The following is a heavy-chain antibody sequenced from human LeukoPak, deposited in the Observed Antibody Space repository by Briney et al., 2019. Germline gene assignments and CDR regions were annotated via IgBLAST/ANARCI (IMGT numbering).Heavy chain of an antibody. CDR2: IYYSGST. Sequence: PSETLSLTCAVSGGSISSYYWSWIRQPPGKGLEWIGYIYYSGSTNYNPSLKSRVTISVDTSKNQFSLKLSSVTAADTAVYYCARDNSVEDTAWWFDPWGQGTPVTVSS. J-gene: IGHJ5*02. V-gene: IGHV4-59*01. D-gene: IGHD4-23*01. CDR3: ARDNSVEDTAWWFDP. CDR1: GGSISSYY.